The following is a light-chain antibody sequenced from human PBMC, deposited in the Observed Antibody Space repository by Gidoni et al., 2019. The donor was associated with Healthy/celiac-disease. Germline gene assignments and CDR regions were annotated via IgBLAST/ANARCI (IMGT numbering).Light chain of an antibody. V-gene: IGKV1-39*01. CDR3: QQSYSTPRYT. J-gene: IGKJ2*01. Sequence: DIQMTQSPSSLSASVGDRVTITCRASPSISNYLNWYQQKPGKAPKLLIYAASSLQSGVPSRFSGSGSGTDFTLTISSLQPEDFATYYCQQSYSTPRYTFGQGTKLEIK. CDR1: PSISNY. CDR2: AAS.